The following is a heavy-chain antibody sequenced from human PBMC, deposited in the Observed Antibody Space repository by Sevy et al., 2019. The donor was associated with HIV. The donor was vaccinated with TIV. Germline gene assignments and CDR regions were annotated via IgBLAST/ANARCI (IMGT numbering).Heavy chain of an antibody. CDR1: GYTFTHYY. CDR3: ASRGGAATTYSFAV. Sequence: ASVKVSCKASGYTFTHYYMHWVRQAPGQGLEWMGTINPSGGSTRYAQKLQGRVTMTTDTSTSTAYMELSSLRSEDTAMYYCASRGGAATTYSFAVWGQGTMVTVSS. J-gene: IGHJ3*01. D-gene: IGHD1-26*01. CDR2: INPSGGST. V-gene: IGHV1-46*01.